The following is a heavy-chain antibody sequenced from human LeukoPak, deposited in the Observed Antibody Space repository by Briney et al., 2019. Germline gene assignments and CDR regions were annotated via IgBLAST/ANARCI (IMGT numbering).Heavy chain of an antibody. CDR3: VKDIPVVPAATTWDKDWFDP. D-gene: IGHD2-2*01. V-gene: IGHV3-64D*06. Sequence: PGGSLRLSCSASGFTFSSYAMHWVRPAPGKGLEYVSAISSNGGSTYYADSVKGRFTISRDNSKNTLYLQMSSLRAEDTAVYYCVKDIPVVPAATTWDKDWFDPWGQGTLVTVSS. CDR2: ISSNGGST. CDR1: GFTFSSYA. J-gene: IGHJ5*02.